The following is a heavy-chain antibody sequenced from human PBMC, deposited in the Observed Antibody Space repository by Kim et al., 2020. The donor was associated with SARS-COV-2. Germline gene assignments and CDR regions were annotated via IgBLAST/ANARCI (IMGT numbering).Heavy chain of an antibody. V-gene: IGHV1-46*01. CDR3: ARDMGSGQQLGTRGREDAFDI. D-gene: IGHD6-13*01. J-gene: IGHJ3*02. Sequence: ASVKVSCKASGYTFTSYYMHWVRQAPGQGLEWMGIINPSGGSTSYAQKFQGRVTMTRDTSTSTVYMELSSLRSEDTAVYYCARDMGSGQQLGTRGREDAFDIWGQGTMVTVSS. CDR2: INPSGGST. CDR1: GYTFTSYY.